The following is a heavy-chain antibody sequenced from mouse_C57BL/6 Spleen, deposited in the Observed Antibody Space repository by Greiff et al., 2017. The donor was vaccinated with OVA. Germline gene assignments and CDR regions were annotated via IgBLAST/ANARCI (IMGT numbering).Heavy chain of an antibody. V-gene: IGHV1-59*01. CDR1: GYTFTSYW. J-gene: IGHJ2*01. CDR2: IDPSDSYT. CDR3: ARRITTVVDFDY. D-gene: IGHD1-1*01. Sequence: VQLQHPGAELVRPGTSVKLSCKASGYTFTSYWMHWVKQRPGQGLEWIGVIDPSDSYTNYNQKFKGKATLTVDTSSSTAYMQLSSLTSEDSAVYYCARRITTVVDFDYWGQGTTLTVSS.